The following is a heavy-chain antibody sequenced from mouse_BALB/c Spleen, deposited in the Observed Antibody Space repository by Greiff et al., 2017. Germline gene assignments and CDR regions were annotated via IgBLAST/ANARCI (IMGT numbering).Heavy chain of an antibody. J-gene: IGHJ2*01. CDR3: ARLAGNYFDY. CDR2: ISSGSSTI. Sequence: VQLVESGGGLVQPGGSRKLSCAASGFTFSSFGMHWVRQAPEKGLEWVAYISSGSSTIYYADTVKGRFTISRDNPKNTLFLQMTSLRSEDTAMYYCARLAGNYFDYWGQGTTLTVSS. CDR1: GFTFSSFG. V-gene: IGHV5-17*02.